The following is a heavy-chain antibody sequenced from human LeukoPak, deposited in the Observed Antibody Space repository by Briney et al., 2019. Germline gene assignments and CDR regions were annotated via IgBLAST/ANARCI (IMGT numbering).Heavy chain of an antibody. D-gene: IGHD6-19*01. V-gene: IGHV3-23*01. CDR2: ISGSGGST. J-gene: IGHJ4*02. Sequence: GGSLKLSCAASGFTFSSYAMNWVRQAPGKGLEWVSAISGSGGSTYYADSVKGRFTISRDNSKNTLYLQINSLRAEDTAVYYCAKDGIEQWLDWDYFEYWGQGSLVTVSS. CDR1: GFTFSSYA. CDR3: AKDGIEQWLDWDYFEY.